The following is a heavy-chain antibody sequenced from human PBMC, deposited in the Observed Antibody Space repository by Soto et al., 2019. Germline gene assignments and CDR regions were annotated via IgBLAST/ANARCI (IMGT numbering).Heavy chain of an antibody. D-gene: IGHD6-19*01. CDR2: IYYSGST. CDR3: ARGSEQWQNNWFDP. Sequence: SETLSLTCTVSGGSISSSSYYWGWIRQPPGKGLEWIGSIYYSGSTYYNPSLKSRVTISVDTSKNQFSLKLSSVTAADTAVYYCARGSEQWQNNWFDPWGQGTLVTISS. V-gene: IGHV4-39*01. J-gene: IGHJ5*02. CDR1: GGSISSSSYY.